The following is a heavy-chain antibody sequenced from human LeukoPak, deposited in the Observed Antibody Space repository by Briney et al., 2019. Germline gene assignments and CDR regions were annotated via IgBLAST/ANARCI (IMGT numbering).Heavy chain of an antibody. V-gene: IGHV3-9*01. J-gene: IGHJ4*02. CDR1: GFTFDDYA. CDR2: ISWNSGSI. D-gene: IGHD5-18*01. Sequence: GGSLRLSCAASGFTFDDYAMHWVRQAPGKGLEWVSGISWNSGSIGYADSVKGRLTISRDNAKNSLYLQMNSLRAEDTALYYCAKDRTGYSYGSAFDYWGQGTLVTVSS. CDR3: AKDRTGYSYGSAFDY.